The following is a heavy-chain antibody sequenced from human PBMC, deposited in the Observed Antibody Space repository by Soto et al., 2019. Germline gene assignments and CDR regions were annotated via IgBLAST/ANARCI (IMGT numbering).Heavy chain of an antibody. V-gene: IGHV4-4*02. CDR2: IYHSGST. CDR3: ARAYSSSSVSSEYYFDV. CDR1: GGSISSSNW. J-gene: IGHJ4*02. Sequence: TLSLTCSVSGGSISSSNWWSWVRQPPGKGLEWIGEIYHSGSTNYNPSLKSRVTISVDKSKNQFALKLRSVTAADPAVYYCARAYSSSSVSSEYYFDVWGQGTLVTVSS. D-gene: IGHD6-6*01.